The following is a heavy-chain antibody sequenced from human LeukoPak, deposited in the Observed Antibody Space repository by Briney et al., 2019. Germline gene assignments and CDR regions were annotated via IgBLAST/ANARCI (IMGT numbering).Heavy chain of an antibody. D-gene: IGHD3/OR15-3a*01. V-gene: IGHV1-18*01. CDR1: GDTFTSYG. J-gene: IGHJ6*03. CDR3: ATVDPYYSSMDV. Sequence: ASVKVSCKASGDTFTSYGISWGRQAPGQGRECMGWVSAYNGNTNFAQKLQGRVTMTTGTSTSTAYIGSRILRCEETGVFSCATVDPYYSSMDVWGKGTTVTVSS. CDR2: VSAYNGNT.